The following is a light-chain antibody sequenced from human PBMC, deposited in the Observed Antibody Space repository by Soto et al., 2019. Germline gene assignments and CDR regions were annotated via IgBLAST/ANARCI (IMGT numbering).Light chain of an antibody. V-gene: IGLV2-14*01. CDR1: SSDVGGYNY. CDR3: SSYTSSSTWV. J-gene: IGLJ3*02. Sequence: QSALTQPASVSGSPGQSITISCTGTSSDVGGYNYVSWYQQHPGKAPKLMISEVSNRPPGVSNRFSGSKSGNTASLTVFGLQAEDEADYYCSSYTSSSTWVFGGGTKLTVL. CDR2: EVS.